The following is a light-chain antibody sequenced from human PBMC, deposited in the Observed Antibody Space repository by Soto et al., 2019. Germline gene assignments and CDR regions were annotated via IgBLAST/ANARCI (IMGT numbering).Light chain of an antibody. J-gene: IGLJ3*02. V-gene: IGLV1-40*01. CDR2: DNT. CDR3: QSSDSSLSGSV. Sequence: QPVLTQPPSVSGAPGQRVTISCTGSSSNIGAGYAVHRYQQFPGIAPKLLIYDNTNRPSGVPDRFPGSKSGTSASLAITGLQAEYEADYYCQSSDSSLSGSVFGGGTKLTVL. CDR1: SSNIGAGYA.